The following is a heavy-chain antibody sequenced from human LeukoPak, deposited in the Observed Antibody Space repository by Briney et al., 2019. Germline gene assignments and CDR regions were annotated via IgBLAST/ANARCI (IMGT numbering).Heavy chain of an antibody. D-gene: IGHD3-10*01. Sequence: ASVKVSCKASGYTFTSYYMHWVRQAPGQGLEWMGIINPSGGSTSYAQKFQGRVTMTRDMSTSTVYMEQSSLRSEDTAVYYCARELSESYYGSGRYMDVWGKGTTVTVSS. V-gene: IGHV1-46*01. J-gene: IGHJ6*03. CDR2: INPSGGST. CDR3: ARELSESYYGSGRYMDV. CDR1: GYTFTSYY.